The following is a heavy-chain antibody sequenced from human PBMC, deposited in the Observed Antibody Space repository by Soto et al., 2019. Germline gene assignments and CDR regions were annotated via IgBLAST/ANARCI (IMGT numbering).Heavy chain of an antibody. D-gene: IGHD6-19*01. CDR3: AREGAVAGPTDFDY. J-gene: IGHJ4*02. CDR2: IIPIFGTA. V-gene: IGHV1-69*13. CDR1: GGTFSSYA. Sequence: SVKVSCKASGGTFSSYAISWVRQAPGQGLEWMGGIIPIFGTANYAQKFQGRATITADESTSTAYMELSSLRSEDTAVYYCAREGAVAGPTDFDYWGQGTLVTVSS.